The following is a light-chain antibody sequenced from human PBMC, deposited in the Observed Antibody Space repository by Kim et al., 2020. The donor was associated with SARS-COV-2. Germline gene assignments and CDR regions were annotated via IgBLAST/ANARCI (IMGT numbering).Light chain of an antibody. CDR1: SLRSYY. CDR3: NSRDSSGNIWV. CDR2: GKN. J-gene: IGLJ3*02. Sequence: SSELTQDPAVSVALGQTVRITCQGDSLRSYYASWYQQKPGQAPVLVIYGKNNRPSGIPDRFSGSSSGNTAFLTITGAQAEDEADYYCNSRDSSGNIWVFG. V-gene: IGLV3-19*01.